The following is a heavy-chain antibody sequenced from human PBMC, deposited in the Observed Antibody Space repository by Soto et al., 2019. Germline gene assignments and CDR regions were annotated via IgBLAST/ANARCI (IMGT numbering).Heavy chain of an antibody. J-gene: IGHJ4*02. Sequence: QVQLVESGGGVVQPGKSLRLSCAASRFTFSNYGMHWVRQAPGKGLAWVALISDDGTKKYYADYVKGRFTNSRDNSKNRLYLQMHSLRAEETAVYCCARELYYDESSGYYPLENWGQGTLVTVSS. CDR3: ARELYYDESSGYYPLEN. V-gene: IGHV3-30*03. CDR1: RFTFSNYG. D-gene: IGHD3-22*01. CDR2: ISDDGTKK.